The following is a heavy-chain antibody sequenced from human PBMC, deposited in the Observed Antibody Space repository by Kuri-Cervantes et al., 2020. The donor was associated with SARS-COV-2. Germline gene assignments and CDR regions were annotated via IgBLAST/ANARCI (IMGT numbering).Heavy chain of an antibody. CDR1: GFTFSYHI. CDR2: IAGSLT. CDR3: ARESSSSTYAFDI. D-gene: IGHD6-6*01. Sequence: GGSLRLSCAASGFTFSYHIMNWVRQAPGKGLEWVSSIAGSLTYYADSVKGRFTISRDNAKNSLYLQMNSLRAEDTALYYCARESSSSTYAFDIWGQGTMVTVSS. V-gene: IGHV3-69-1*01. J-gene: IGHJ3*02.